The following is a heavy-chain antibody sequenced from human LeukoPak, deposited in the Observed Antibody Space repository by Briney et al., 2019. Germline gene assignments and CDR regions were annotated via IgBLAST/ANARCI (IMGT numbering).Heavy chain of an antibody. V-gene: IGHV4-34*01. CDR2: INHSGST. Sequence: SETLSLTCAVYGGSFSGYYWSWIRQPPGKGLEWIGEINHSGSTSYNPSLKSRVTISVDTSKNQFSLKLSSVTAADTAVYYCARLRSSRKSSGRHYYYGMDVWGQGTTVTVSS. CDR3: ARLRSSRKSSGRHYYYGMDV. D-gene: IGHD6-19*01. J-gene: IGHJ6*02. CDR1: GGSFSGYY.